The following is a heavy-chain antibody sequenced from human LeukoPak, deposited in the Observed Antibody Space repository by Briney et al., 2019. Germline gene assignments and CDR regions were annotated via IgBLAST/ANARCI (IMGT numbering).Heavy chain of an antibody. CDR1: GFTFDDYT. D-gene: IGHD4-17*01. CDR3: AKVFTVTAVYSYYGMAV. Sequence: GGSLRLSCAASGFTFDDYTMHWVRQAPGKGLEWVSLISWDGGSTYYADSVKGRFTISRDNSKTSLYLQMNGLRTEDTALYYCAKVFTVTAVYSYYGMAVWGQGTTVTVSS. J-gene: IGHJ6*02. CDR2: ISWDGGST. V-gene: IGHV3-43*01.